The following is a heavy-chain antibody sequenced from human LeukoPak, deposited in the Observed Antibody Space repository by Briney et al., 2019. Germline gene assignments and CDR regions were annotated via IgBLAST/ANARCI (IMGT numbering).Heavy chain of an antibody. D-gene: IGHD2-8*02. CDR2: INHSGST. V-gene: IGHV4-34*01. J-gene: IGHJ4*02. CDR3: ARGHTGGVPFDY. Sequence: SETLSLTCAAYGGSFSGYYWSWIRQPPGKGLEWIGEINHSGSTNYNPSLKSRVTISVDTSKNQFSLKLSSVTAADTAVYYCARGHTGGVPFDYWGQGTLVTVSS. CDR1: GGSFSGYY.